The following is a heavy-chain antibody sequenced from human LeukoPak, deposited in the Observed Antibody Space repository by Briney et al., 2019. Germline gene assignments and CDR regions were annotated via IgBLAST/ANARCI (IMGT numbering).Heavy chain of an antibody. CDR3: ARDLGDFWSGYYPLFWC. J-gene: IGHJ4*02. CDR1: GFTFSSYA. V-gene: IGHV3-23*01. D-gene: IGHD3-3*01. Sequence: PGGSLRLSCAASGFTFSSYAMSWVRQAPGKGLEWVAAISGSGGSTYYADSVKGRFTISRDNSKNTLYLQMNSLRAEDTAVYYCARDLGDFWSGYYPLFWCWGQGTLVTVSS. CDR2: ISGSGGST.